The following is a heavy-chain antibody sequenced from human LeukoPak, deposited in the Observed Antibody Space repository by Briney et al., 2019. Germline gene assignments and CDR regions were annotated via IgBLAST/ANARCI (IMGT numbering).Heavy chain of an antibody. CDR1: GFTFDDYG. CDR3: ARGSWRFDYGDSGFDP. D-gene: IGHD4-17*01. V-gene: IGHV3-20*04. J-gene: IGHJ5*02. CDR2: INWNGGST. Sequence: GGSLRLSCAASGFTFDDYGMSWVRQAPGKGLEWVSGINWNGGSTGYADSVKGRFTISRDNSKNTLYLQMNSLRAEDTAVYYCARGSWRFDYGDSGFDPWGQGTLVTVSS.